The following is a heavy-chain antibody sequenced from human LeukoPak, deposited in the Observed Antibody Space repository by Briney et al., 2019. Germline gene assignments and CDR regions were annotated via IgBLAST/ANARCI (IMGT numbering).Heavy chain of an antibody. Sequence: GGSLRLSCAASGFTFSNAWMSWVRQAPGKGLEWVSYISSSSSTIYYADSVKGRFTISRDNAKNSLYLQMNSLRAEDTAVYYCARDDITIFGVVIRFFDYWGQGTLVTVSS. V-gene: IGHV3-48*01. CDR3: ARDDITIFGVVIRFFDY. CDR1: GFTFSNAW. J-gene: IGHJ4*02. D-gene: IGHD3-3*01. CDR2: ISSSSSTI.